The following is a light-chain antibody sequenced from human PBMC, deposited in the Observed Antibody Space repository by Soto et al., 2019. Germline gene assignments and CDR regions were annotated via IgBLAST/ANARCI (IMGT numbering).Light chain of an antibody. J-gene: IGKJ1*01. CDR1: QSVSSSY. CDR3: QQYGSSPWT. V-gene: IGKV3-20*01. CDR2: GAS. Sequence: EIVLTQSPGTLSLSPGERATLSCRASQSVSSSYLAWYQHKPDQAPRLLIYGASSRATGIPDRFSGSGSGTDFTLTISRLEPEDLAVYYCQQYGSSPWTFGQGTKVEIK.